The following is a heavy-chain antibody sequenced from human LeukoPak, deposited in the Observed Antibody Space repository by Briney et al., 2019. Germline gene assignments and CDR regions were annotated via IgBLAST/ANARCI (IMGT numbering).Heavy chain of an antibody. D-gene: IGHD3-22*01. Sequence: ASVKVSCKASGYTFTGYYVHWARQAPGQGLEWMEWINPNSGGTNYAQKFQGWVTMTRDTSISTAYMELSRLRSDDTAVYYCARSLQSYDSSGYLWEFDYWGQGTLVTVSS. CDR2: INPNSGGT. CDR1: GYTFTGYY. CDR3: ARSLQSYDSSGYLWEFDY. V-gene: IGHV1-2*04. J-gene: IGHJ4*02.